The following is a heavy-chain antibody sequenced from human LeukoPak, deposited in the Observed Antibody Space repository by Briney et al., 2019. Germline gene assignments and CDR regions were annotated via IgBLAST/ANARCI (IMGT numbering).Heavy chain of an antibody. J-gene: IGHJ4*02. CDR1: GGSISSGGYY. V-gene: IGHV4-61*08. CDR3: AREVICSGGSCYPDHPFDY. Sequence: PSQTLSLTCTVSGGSISSGGYYWSWIRQPPGKGLEWIGYIYYSGSTNYNPSLKSRVTISVDTSKNQFSLKLSSVTAADTAVYYCAREVICSGGSCYPDHPFDYWGQGTLVTVSS. D-gene: IGHD2-15*01. CDR2: IYYSGST.